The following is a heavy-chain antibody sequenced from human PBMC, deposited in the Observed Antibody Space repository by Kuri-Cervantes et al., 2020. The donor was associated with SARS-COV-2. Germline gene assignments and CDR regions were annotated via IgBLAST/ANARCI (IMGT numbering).Heavy chain of an antibody. J-gene: IGHJ4*02. CDR3: ARVRGRDPHPHLGRSLFDY. CDR2: ISYDGSNK. V-gene: IGHV3-30*03. D-gene: IGHD2-21*02. Sequence: GESLKISCAASGLTFSSYGMHWVRQAPGKGLEWVAVISYDGSNKYYADSVKGRFTISRDNSKNTLYLQMNSLRAEDTAVYYCARVRGRDPHPHLGRSLFDYWGQGTLVAVSS. CDR1: GLTFSSYG.